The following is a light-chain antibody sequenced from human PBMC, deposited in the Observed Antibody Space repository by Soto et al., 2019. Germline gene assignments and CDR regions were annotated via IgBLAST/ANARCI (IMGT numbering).Light chain of an antibody. CDR3: SSSSTKISRHV. CDR2: EVT. Sequence: QSALTQPASVSGSPGQSITICCNGTSSDVGGYNHVSWYQIHPGKAPKLIIYEVTSRPSGVSYRFSGSKSGNSASLTISGLQAEDEADYYCSSSSTKISRHVLGTGTKVTVL. CDR1: SSDVGGYNH. V-gene: IGLV2-14*01. J-gene: IGLJ1*01.